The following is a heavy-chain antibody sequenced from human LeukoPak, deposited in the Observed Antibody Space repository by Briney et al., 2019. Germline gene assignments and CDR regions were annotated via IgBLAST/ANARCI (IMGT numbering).Heavy chain of an antibody. J-gene: IGHJ3*02. V-gene: IGHV3-23*01. Sequence: GGSLRLSCAASGFTFSSYAMSWVRQAPGKGLEWVSAISGSGSSTYYADSVKGRFTISRDNSKNTLYLQMNSLRAEDTAVYYCARYCSSTSCYRSPDAFDIWGQGTMVTVSS. CDR2: ISGSGSST. CDR3: ARYCSSTSCYRSPDAFDI. D-gene: IGHD2-2*01. CDR1: GFTFSSYA.